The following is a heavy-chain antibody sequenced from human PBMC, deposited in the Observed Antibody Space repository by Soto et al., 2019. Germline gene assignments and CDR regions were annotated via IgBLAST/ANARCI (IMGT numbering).Heavy chain of an antibody. CDR2: ISGSGGST. J-gene: IGHJ4*02. Sequence: LRLSCTASGFTFSSYAMSWVRQAPGKGLEWVSAISGSGGSTYYADSVKGRFTISRDNSKNTLYLQMNSLRAEDTAVYYCAKGPAGTTDYCDYRGQGTLVTGSS. V-gene: IGHV3-23*01. CDR1: GFTFSSYA. CDR3: AKGPAGTTDYCDY. D-gene: IGHD1-7*01.